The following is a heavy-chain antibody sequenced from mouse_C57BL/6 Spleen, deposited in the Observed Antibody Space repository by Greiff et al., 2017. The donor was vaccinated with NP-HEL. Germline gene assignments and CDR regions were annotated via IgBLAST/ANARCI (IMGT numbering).Heavy chain of an antibody. CDR2: IWGVGST. D-gene: IGHD2-1*01. CDR3: ARSHYGNLYDYAMDY. Sequence: QVHVKQSGPGLVAPSQSLSITCTVSGFSLTSYGVDWVRQSPGKGLEWLGVIWGVGSTNYNSALKSRLSISKDNSKSQVFLKMNSLQTDDTAMYYCARSHYGNLYDYAMDYWGQGTSVTVSS. J-gene: IGHJ4*01. CDR1: GFSLTSYG. V-gene: IGHV2-6*01.